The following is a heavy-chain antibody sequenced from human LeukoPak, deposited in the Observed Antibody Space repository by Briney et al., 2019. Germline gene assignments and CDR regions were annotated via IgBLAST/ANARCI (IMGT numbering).Heavy chain of an antibody. CDR2: IYTSGST. J-gene: IGHJ4*02. Sequence: SETLSLTCTVSGGSISSYYWSWIRQPAGKGLEWIGRIYTSGSTNYNPSLTSRVTMSVDTSKNQFSLKLSSVTAADTAVYYCARAYCSSTSCYLFDYWGQGTLVTVSS. CDR3: ARAYCSSTSCYLFDY. D-gene: IGHD2-2*01. CDR1: GGSISSYY. V-gene: IGHV4-4*07.